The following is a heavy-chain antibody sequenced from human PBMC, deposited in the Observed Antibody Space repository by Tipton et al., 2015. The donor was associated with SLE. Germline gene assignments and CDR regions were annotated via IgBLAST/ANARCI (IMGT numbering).Heavy chain of an antibody. Sequence: TLSLTCIVSGDSISSSSYYRGWIRQPPGKGLEWVGTVYYTGNTFYNPSLKSRVTISVDTSKNQFSLNLSSVTAADTAVYYCARDEYRYDTTGYHLLGHFDFWGQGTLVTVSS. CDR3: ARDEYRYDTTGYHLLGHFDF. D-gene: IGHD3-22*01. J-gene: IGHJ4*02. CDR2: VYYTGNT. V-gene: IGHV4-39*07. CDR1: GDSISSSSYY.